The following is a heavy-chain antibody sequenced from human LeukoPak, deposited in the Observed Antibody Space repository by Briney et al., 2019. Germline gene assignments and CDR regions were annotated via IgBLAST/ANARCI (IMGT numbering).Heavy chain of an antibody. V-gene: IGHV1-3*01. CDR3: ARGRRDSSGYRMDV. CDR2: INAGNGNT. CDR1: GYTFTSYA. D-gene: IGHD3-22*01. J-gene: IGHJ6*02. Sequence: ASVKVSCKASGYTFTSYAMHWVRQAPGQRLEWMGWINAGNGNTKYSQKFQGRVTITRDTSASTAYMELSSLRSEDTAAYYCARGRRDSSGYRMDVWGQGTTVTVSS.